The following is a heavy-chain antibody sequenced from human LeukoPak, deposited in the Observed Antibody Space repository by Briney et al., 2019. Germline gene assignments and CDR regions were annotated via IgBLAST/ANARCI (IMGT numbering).Heavy chain of an antibody. CDR1: GSTFDDYA. D-gene: IGHD6-13*01. CDR2: ISWNSDII. V-gene: IGHV3-9*01. Sequence: GGSLRLSCAASGSTFDDYAWHWVRQVPGKGLEWVSGISWNSDIIDYADSVKGRFTISRDNAQNSLYLQMNSLRADDTAFYYCAKDRYSSSWNFFDFWGQGTLVTVSS. CDR3: AKDRYSSSWNFFDF. J-gene: IGHJ4*02.